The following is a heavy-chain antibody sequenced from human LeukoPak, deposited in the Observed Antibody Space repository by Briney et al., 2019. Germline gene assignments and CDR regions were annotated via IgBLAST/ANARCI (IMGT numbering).Heavy chain of an antibody. D-gene: IGHD5-18*01. CDR2: IYYSGST. CDR3: ARPGYRYAFDI. J-gene: IGHJ3*02. Sequence: SETLSLTCTVSGGSISSYYWSWIRQPPGKGLEWIGYIYYSGSTNYNPSLKSRVTISVDTSKNQFSLKLSSVTAADTAVYYCARPGYRYAFDIWGQGTMVTVSS. V-gene: IGHV4-59*08. CDR1: GGSISSYY.